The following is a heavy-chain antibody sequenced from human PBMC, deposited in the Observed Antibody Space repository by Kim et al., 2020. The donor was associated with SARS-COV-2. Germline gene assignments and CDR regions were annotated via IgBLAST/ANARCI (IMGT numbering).Heavy chain of an antibody. V-gene: IGHV3-30*18. D-gene: IGHD3-22*01. CDR3: AKDKAGEYYYDLG. CDR1: GFTFSSYG. Sequence: GGSLRLSCAASGFTFSSYGMHWVRQAPGKGLEWVAVISYDGSNKYYADSVKGRFTISRDNSKNTLYLQMNSLRAEDTAVYYCAKDKAGEYYYDLGWGQGTLVTVSS. J-gene: IGHJ4*02. CDR2: ISYDGSNK.